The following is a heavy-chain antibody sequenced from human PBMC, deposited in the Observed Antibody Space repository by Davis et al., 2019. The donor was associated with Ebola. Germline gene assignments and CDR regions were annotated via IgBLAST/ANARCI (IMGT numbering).Heavy chain of an antibody. CDR2: LIPILGTP. V-gene: IGHV1-69*10. J-gene: IGHJ5*02. CDR3: ARGGTETKLRWFDP. Sequence: SVKVSCKASGGTFSSYAISWVRQAPGQGLEWMGGLIPILGTPNYAQKFQARLNITADRSTTTAYMELRSLRSEDTAVYYCARGGTETKLRWFDPWGQGTLVTVSS. CDR1: GGTFSSYA. D-gene: IGHD4-17*01.